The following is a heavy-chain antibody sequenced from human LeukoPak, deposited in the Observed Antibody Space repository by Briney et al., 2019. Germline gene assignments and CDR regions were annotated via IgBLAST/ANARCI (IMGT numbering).Heavy chain of an antibody. CDR2: ISSGSSYI. V-gene: IGHV3-21*01. CDR1: GFTVSSNY. J-gene: IGHJ4*02. Sequence: GGSLRLPCAASGFTVSSNYMSWVRQAPGKGLEWVSSISSGSSYIYYADSVKGRFTISRDNSKNTLYLHINSLRAEDTAVYYCAKDNPLDYWGQGTLVIVSS. CDR3: AKDNPLDY. D-gene: IGHD1-14*01.